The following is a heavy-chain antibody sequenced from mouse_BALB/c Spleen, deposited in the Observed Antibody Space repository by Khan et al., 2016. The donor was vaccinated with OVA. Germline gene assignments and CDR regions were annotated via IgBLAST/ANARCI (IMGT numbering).Heavy chain of an antibody. CDR3: ARRSLNAIDY. V-gene: IGHV3-8*02. Sequence: EVELVESGPSLVKPSQTLSLTCSVIGDSITSGYWNWIRKSPGNKLEYMGYISYSGSTYYNPSLKSRISITRDTSKNHYYLQLNSVTAEDTATYYCARRSLNAIDYWGQGTSVTVSS. CDR2: ISYSGST. J-gene: IGHJ4*01. CDR1: GDSITSGY.